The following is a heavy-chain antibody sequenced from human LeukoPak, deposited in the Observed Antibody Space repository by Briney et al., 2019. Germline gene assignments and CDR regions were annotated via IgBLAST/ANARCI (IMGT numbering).Heavy chain of an antibody. CDR1: GFTFSTYG. CDR2: IPYDGSNK. Sequence: GGSLRLSCEASGFTFSTYGMHWVRQAPGKGLEWITLIPYDGSNKYYADSVKGRFTISRDNSKNTLYLQMNSLRAEDTAVYYCVGYYGSGRGYYGLDVWGQGTTVTVFS. V-gene: IGHV3-30*03. J-gene: IGHJ6*02. D-gene: IGHD3-10*01. CDR3: VGYYGSGRGYYGLDV.